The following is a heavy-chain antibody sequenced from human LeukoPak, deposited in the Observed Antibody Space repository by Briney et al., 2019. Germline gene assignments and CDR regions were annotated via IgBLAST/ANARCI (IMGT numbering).Heavy chain of an antibody. J-gene: IGHJ4*02. D-gene: IGHD3-10*01. CDR2: INPNSGGT. V-gene: IGHV1-2*06. CDR1: GYTFTGYY. Sequence: ASVKVSCKASGYTFTGYYMHWVRQAPGQGRECRGRINPNSGGTHYAQKFQGRVTMTRDTSISTAYMELRKLRSDDTAVFNCARDITMVSYDYWGQGTLATVSS. CDR3: ARDITMVSYDY.